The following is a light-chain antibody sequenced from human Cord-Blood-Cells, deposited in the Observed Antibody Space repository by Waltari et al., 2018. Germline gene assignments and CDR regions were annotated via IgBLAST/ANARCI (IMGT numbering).Light chain of an antibody. CDR1: QSVSSY. V-gene: IGKV3-11*01. CDR2: DSS. CDR3: QQRSNWPPYT. Sequence: EIVLTQSPPTLSSSPGETATLSCRASQSVSSYLAWYQQKPGQAPRLPIYDSSNRATGIPARFSGSGSGTDFTLTISSLEPEDFAVYYCQQRSNWPPYTFGQGTKLEIK. J-gene: IGKJ2*01.